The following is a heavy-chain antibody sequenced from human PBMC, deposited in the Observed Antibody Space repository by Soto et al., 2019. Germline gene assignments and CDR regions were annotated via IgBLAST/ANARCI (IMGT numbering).Heavy chain of an antibody. D-gene: IGHD4-17*01. J-gene: IGHJ4*02. V-gene: IGHV3-33*01. CDR3: ARVGGTVTSDY. Sequence: QVQLVESGGGVVQPGRSLRLSCAASGFAFSAYGMHWVRQAPGKGLEWVAMIYYDGRNKYYADSVKGRFTISRDNSKNTLYLQMSSLRAEDTALYYCARVGGTVTSDYWGQGTLVTVSS. CDR1: GFAFSAYG. CDR2: IYYDGRNK.